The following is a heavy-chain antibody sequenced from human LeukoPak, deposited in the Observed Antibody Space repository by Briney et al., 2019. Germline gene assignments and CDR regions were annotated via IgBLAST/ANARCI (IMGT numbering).Heavy chain of an antibody. CDR2: ISYDGSNK. J-gene: IGHJ4*02. D-gene: IGHD1-7*01. CDR1: GFTFSSYA. CDR3: ARDKWGELLDY. V-gene: IGHV3-30-3*01. Sequence: GRSLRLSCAASGFTFSSYAMHWVRQAPGKGLEWVAVISYDGSNKYYTDSVKGRFPISRDNSKNTLYLQMNSQRAEDTAVYYCARDKWGELLDYWGQGTLVRLL.